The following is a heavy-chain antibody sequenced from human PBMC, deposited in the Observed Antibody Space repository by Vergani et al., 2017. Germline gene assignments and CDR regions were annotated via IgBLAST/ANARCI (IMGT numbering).Heavy chain of an antibody. D-gene: IGHD2-8*01. CDR3: ARDCTSGGCPDNYGMDV. V-gene: IGHV3-21*06. J-gene: IGHJ6*02. Sequence: VQLVESGGGVVQPGGSLRLSCAASGFTFSDFRMSWVRQAPGKGLEWVAFIGSSGPYINYADSVKGRFIISRDNTNNSLFLQVRSLRAEDAAVYYCARDCTSGGCPDNYGMDVWGQGATVTVSS. CDR2: IGSSGPYI. CDR1: GFTFSDFR.